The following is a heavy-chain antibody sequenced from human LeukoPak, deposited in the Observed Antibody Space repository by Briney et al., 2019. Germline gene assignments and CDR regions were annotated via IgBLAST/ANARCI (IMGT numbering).Heavy chain of an antibody. Sequence: KSSGTLSLTCAVSGGSINSSNWWSWVRQPPGKGLEWIGEIYHSGSTNYNPSLRSRVTISVDKSKNQFYLKLSSVTAADTAVYYCARGRAPGIEVSDYWGQGTLVTVSS. CDR1: GGSINSSNW. V-gene: IGHV4-4*02. CDR2: IYHSGST. J-gene: IGHJ4*02. CDR3: ARGRAPGIEVSDY. D-gene: IGHD6-19*01.